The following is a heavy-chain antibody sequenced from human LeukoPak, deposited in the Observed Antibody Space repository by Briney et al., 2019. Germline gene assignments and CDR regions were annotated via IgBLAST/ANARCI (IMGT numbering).Heavy chain of an antibody. V-gene: IGHV4-59*01. Sequence: SETLSLTCTVSGGSISSYYWSWIRQPPGKGLEWIGYIYYSGSTNYNPSLKSRVTISVGTSKNQFSLKLSSVTAADTAVYYCAREIEWFGELLSNWFDPWGQGTLVTVSS. D-gene: IGHD3-10*01. J-gene: IGHJ5*02. CDR1: GGSISSYY. CDR2: IYYSGST. CDR3: AREIEWFGELLSNWFDP.